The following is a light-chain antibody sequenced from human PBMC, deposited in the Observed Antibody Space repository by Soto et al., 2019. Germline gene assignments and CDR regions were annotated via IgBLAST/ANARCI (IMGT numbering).Light chain of an antibody. J-gene: IGKJ2*01. CDR1: QSVSSN. V-gene: IGKV3-15*01. CDR3: QQYNNWPPYT. Sequence: EIVMTQSPATLSVSPGERATLSCRASQSVSSNLAWYQQKPGQAPRLLIYGASTRATGIPARFSGSGSGTEFTRTNSSRLSEDFAVYYCQQYNNWPPYTFGQGTKLEIK. CDR2: GAS.